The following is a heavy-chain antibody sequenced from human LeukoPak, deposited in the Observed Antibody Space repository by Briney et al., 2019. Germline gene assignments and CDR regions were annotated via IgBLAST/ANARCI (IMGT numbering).Heavy chain of an antibody. J-gene: IGHJ5*02. CDR1: GYTFTCYY. CDR2: VIPVFGTS. Sequence: SVKVSCKASGYTFTCYYMHWVRQAPGQRLEWMGCVIPVFGTSNYAEKFQDRVSITADESTTTAYMELSSLRSEDTAVYYCATSENPVAIPVTWGQGTLVSVSS. CDR3: ATSENPVAIPVT. D-gene: IGHD4-23*01. V-gene: IGHV1-69*13.